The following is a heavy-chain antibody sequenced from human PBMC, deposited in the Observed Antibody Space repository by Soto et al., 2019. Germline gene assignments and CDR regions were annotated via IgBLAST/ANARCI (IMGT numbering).Heavy chain of an antibody. J-gene: IGHJ4*02. CDR2: ISAGGGST. CDR3: AKRTPYSKSPGFDY. D-gene: IGHD4-4*01. Sequence: GGSLRLSCAASGFTFSSYAMSWVRQAPWKGLEWVSGISAGGGSTYYADSVKGRFTISRDNSKSTLYLQMNSLRVEGTALYYCAKRTPYSKSPGFDYWGQGTLVTVSS. V-gene: IGHV3-23*01. CDR1: GFTFSSYA.